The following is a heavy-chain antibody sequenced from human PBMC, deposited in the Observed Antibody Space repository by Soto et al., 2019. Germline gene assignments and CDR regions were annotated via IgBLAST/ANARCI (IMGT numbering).Heavy chain of an antibody. J-gene: IGHJ4*02. V-gene: IGHV4-28*01. CDR3: ARSAVAITSVGYFDY. Sequence: QVQLQESGPGLVKPSDTLSLTCAVSGYSISSSNWWGWIRQPPGKGLEWIGYIYYSGSTYYNPSLKSRATMSGDTSKNQFSLKLSSVTAVDTAVYYCARSAVAITSVGYFDYWGQGTLVTVSS. D-gene: IGHD3-22*01. CDR1: GYSISSSNW. CDR2: IYYSGST.